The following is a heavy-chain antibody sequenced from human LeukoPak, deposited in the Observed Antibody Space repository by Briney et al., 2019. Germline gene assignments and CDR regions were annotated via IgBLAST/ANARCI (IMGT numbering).Heavy chain of an antibody. V-gene: IGHV3-30*04. D-gene: IGHD2-2*01. J-gene: IGHJ6*02. CDR1: GFTFSSYA. Sequence: PGGSLRLSCAASGFTFSSYAMHWVRQAPGKGLEWVAVISYDGSNKYYADSVKGRFTISRDNSKNTLYLQMNSLRAEDTAVYYCARGGVRGYCSSTSCYPPKIYYYYGMDVWGQGTTVTVSS. CDR2: ISYDGSNK. CDR3: ARGGVRGYCSSTSCYPPKIYYYYGMDV.